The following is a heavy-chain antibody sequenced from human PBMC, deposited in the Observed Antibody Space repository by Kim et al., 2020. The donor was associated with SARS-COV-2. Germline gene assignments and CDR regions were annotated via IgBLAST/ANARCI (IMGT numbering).Heavy chain of an antibody. CDR3: AKMVIMDGYNYFYYYAMDV. CDR1: GFTFDTYA. CDR2: ISGGAANK. Sequence: GGSLRLSCVASGFTFDTYAMSWVRQAPRKGLEWVSVISGGAANKFYADSVRGRFTISRDNSKNTLYLQMNSLRDEDTALYYCAKMVIMDGYNYFYYYAMDVGSQGTAVTVSS. D-gene: IGHD2-21*01. J-gene: IGHJ6*02. V-gene: IGHV3-23*01.